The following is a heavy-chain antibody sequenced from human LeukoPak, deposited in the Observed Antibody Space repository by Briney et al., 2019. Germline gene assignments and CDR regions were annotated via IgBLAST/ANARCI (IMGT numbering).Heavy chain of an antibody. J-gene: IGHJ4*02. D-gene: IGHD3-16*01. CDR2: IKEDGREK. Sequence: GGSLSLSCAVSVFTFSIQCIRGARHATGKGLEWVANIKEDGREKPYVHSVKGRFTMSRDNAKNSLYLKMNSVSVGDTAVYYCARAFAGGQGSLVT. V-gene: IGHV3-7*01. CDR1: VFTFSIQC. CDR3: ARAFA.